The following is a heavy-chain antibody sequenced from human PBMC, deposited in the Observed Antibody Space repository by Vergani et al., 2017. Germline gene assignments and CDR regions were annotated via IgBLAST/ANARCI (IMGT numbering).Heavy chain of an antibody. CDR2: ISSSSSYI. CDR3: AREQQLVPTPLRY. D-gene: IGHD6-13*01. J-gene: IGHJ4*02. Sequence: EVQLVESGGGLVKPGGSLRLSCAASGFTFSSYSMNWVRQAPGKGLEWVSSISSSSSYIYYADSVKGRFTISRDNAKNSLYLQMNSLRAEDTAVYYCAREQQLVPTPLRYWGQGTLVTVSS. CDR1: GFTFSSYS. V-gene: IGHV3-21*01.